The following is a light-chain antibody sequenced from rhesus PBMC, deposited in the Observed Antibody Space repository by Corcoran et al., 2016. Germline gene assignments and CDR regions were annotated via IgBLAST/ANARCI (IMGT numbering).Light chain of an antibody. CDR2: GAS. CDR3: QQSSNLSWT. V-gene: IGKV3-24*04. J-gene: IGKJ1*01. CDR1: QSVGSY. Sequence: ETVVTQSPATLSLSPGERATLSCRASQSVGSYLAWSQQKPGQAPRLLIYGASSRATGIPHRFSGSGSWTDFTLTISRREPEDVGVYYSQQSSNLSWTFGQGTKVEIK.